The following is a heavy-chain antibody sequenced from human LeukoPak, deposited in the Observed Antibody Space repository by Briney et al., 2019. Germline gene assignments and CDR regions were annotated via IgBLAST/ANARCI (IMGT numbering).Heavy chain of an antibody. V-gene: IGHV1-18*01. D-gene: IGHD3-10*01. CDR1: GYTFTSYG. Sequence: ASVKVSCKASGYTFTSYGISWVRQAPGQGLEWMGWISAYNGNTNYAQKLQGWVTMTRDTSISTAYMELSRLRSDDTAVYYCARGAYYYGSGGMVYYFDYWGQGTLVTVSS. J-gene: IGHJ4*02. CDR2: ISAYNGNT. CDR3: ARGAYYYGSGGMVYYFDY.